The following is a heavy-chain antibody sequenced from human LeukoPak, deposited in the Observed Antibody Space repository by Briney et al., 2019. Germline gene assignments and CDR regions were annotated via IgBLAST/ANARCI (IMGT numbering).Heavy chain of an antibody. V-gene: IGHV3-48*03. Sequence: GGSLRLSCAASGFTFSSYEMNWVRQAPGKGLEWVSYISSSGSTIYYADSVKGRFTISRDNAKNSLYLQMNSLRAEDTAVYYCAKDSLYYDSRGSSFDYWGQGTLVTVSS. CDR2: ISSSGSTI. CDR3: AKDSLYYDSRGSSFDY. D-gene: IGHD3-22*01. CDR1: GFTFSSYE. J-gene: IGHJ4*02.